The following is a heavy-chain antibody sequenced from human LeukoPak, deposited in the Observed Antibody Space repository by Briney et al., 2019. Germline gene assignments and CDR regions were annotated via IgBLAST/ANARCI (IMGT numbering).Heavy chain of an antibody. V-gene: IGHV3-48*01. D-gene: IGHD1-1*01. J-gene: IGHJ5*02. CDR1: GFTLSSHN. CDR3: ARLGLEVGGPNWFDP. CDR2: ISSSGSIT. Sequence: PGGSLRLSCVASGFTLSSHNINWVRQAPGKGLEWVSHISSSGSITYYGDSVKGRITISRDNAKNSVSLYMNSLRAEDSAVYYCARLGLEVGGPNWFDPWGQGTLVTVSS.